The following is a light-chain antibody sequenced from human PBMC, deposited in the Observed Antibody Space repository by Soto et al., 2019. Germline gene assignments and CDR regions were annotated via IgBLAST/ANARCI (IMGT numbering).Light chain of an antibody. V-gene: IGKV3-20*01. Sequence: EIVLTQSPGTLSLSPGERATLSCRASLSVRNSYLAWYQQRPGQAPRLLIYDAFSRATGIPDRFSGGGSATDFTLTIRSLEPEDSALYYCHHYGSSPLTFRQGTKLEIK. CDR2: DAF. CDR1: LSVRNSY. CDR3: HHYGSSPLT. J-gene: IGKJ2*01.